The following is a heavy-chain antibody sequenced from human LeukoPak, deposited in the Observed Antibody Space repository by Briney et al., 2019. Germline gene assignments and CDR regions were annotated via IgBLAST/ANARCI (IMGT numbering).Heavy chain of an antibody. Sequence: ASVKVSCKASGYTFTGYYMHWVRLAPGQGLEWMGWINPNSGGTNYAQKFQGRVTMTRDTSISTAYMELSRLRSDDTAVYYCARITPNYYGSGSYYNGIFDYWGQGTLVTVSS. CDR2: INPNSGGT. J-gene: IGHJ4*02. D-gene: IGHD3-10*01. V-gene: IGHV1-2*02. CDR1: GYTFTGYY. CDR3: ARITPNYYGSGSYYNGIFDY.